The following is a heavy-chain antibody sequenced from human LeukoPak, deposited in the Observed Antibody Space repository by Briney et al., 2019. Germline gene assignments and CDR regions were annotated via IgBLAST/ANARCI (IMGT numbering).Heavy chain of an antibody. CDR1: GGSFSGYY. D-gene: IGHD2-15*01. V-gene: IGHV4-34*01. CDR2: INHSGST. Sequence: SETLSLTCAVCGGSFSGYYWSWIRQPPGKGLEWIGEINHSGSTNYNPSLKSRVTISVDTSKNQFSLKLSSVTAADTAVYYCARTNIAVVFGYWGQGTLVTVSS. J-gene: IGHJ4*02. CDR3: ARTNIAVVFGY.